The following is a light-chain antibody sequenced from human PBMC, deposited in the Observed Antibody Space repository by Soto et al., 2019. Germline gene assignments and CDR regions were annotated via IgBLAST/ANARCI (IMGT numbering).Light chain of an antibody. CDR3: AAWDDTLHAL. Sequence: SVLTKPPSASGTPGQRVTISCSGSSSNVGGNTVNWYQQLPGTAPKLLIYNNNQRPSGVPDRFSGSKSGTSASLAISGLQSEDEADYYCAAWDDTLHALFGGGTKLTVL. CDR1: SSNVGGNT. CDR2: NNN. V-gene: IGLV1-44*01. J-gene: IGLJ3*02.